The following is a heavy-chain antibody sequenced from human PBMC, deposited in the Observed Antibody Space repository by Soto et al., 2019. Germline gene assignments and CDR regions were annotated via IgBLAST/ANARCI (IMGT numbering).Heavy chain of an antibody. CDR1: GFTFSSYG. V-gene: IGHV3-30*18. J-gene: IGHJ6*02. CDR3: AKALSDPLFGGVIGRSSGGMAV. CDR2: ISDDGSNK. Sequence: QVQLVESGGGVVQPGRSLRLSCAASGFTFSSYGMHWVRQAPGKGLEWVAVISDDGSNKYYADSVKGRFTISRDNSKNTLYLQMNSLRAEDTAVYYCAKALSDPLFGGVIGRSSGGMAVWGQGTTVAVAS. D-gene: IGHD3-3*01.